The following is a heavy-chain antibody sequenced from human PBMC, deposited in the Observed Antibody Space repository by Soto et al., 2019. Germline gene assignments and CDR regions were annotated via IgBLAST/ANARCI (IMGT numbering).Heavy chain of an antibody. J-gene: IGHJ6*02. D-gene: IGHD2-15*01. CDR1: GYTFTSYA. V-gene: IGHV1-3*01. CDR3: ARDLTLGGRGYYYYGMDV. CDR2: INAGNGNT. Sequence: ASVKVSCKASGYTFTSYAMHWVRQAPGQRLEWMGWINAGNGNTKYSQKFQGRVTITRDTSASTAYMELSSLRSEDTAVYYCARDLTLGGRGYYYYGMDVWGQGTTVTVSS.